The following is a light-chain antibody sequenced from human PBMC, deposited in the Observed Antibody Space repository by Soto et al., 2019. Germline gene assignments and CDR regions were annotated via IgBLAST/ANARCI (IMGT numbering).Light chain of an antibody. CDR1: HSISSN. Sequence: EIVMTQSPATLSVSPGERATLSCRASHSISSNLAWYQQKPGQAPRLLMFSTSSRATGFPARFSGSGSGTEFNLTISSLQSEDFGVYYCQQYNNWPRATFGGGTKVDIK. CDR2: STS. J-gene: IGKJ4*01. CDR3: QQYNNWPRAT. V-gene: IGKV3-15*01.